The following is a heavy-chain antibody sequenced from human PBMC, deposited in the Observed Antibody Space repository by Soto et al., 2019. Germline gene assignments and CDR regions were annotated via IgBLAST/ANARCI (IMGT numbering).Heavy chain of an antibody. V-gene: IGHV3-30*18. D-gene: IGHD3-3*01. CDR3: TKGALIKIEEWLLRATGMDI. Sequence: GGSLRLSCAASGFTFSSYGMHLVRQAPGKGLEWGAFISYDGSNKYYADCVKGRFTISRDNSKNPLYLKMNSLRAEDTAVYYSTKGALIKIEEWLLRATGMDIWGQET. J-gene: IGHJ6*01. CDR1: GFTFSSYG. CDR2: ISYDGSNK.